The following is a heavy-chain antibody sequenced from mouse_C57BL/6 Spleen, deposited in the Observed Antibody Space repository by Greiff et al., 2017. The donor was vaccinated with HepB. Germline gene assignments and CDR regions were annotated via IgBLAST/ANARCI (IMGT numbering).Heavy chain of an antibody. D-gene: IGHD2-5*01. Sequence: VQLQQSGAELVMPGASVKLSCKASGYTFTSYWMHWVKQRPGQGLEWIGEIDPSDSYTNYNQKFKGKSTLTGDKSSSTAYMQLSSLTSEDSAVYYCARFYSNYGDYWGQGTTLTVSS. J-gene: IGHJ2*01. CDR3: ARFYSNYGDY. CDR1: GYTFTSYW. V-gene: IGHV1-69*01. CDR2: IDPSDSYT.